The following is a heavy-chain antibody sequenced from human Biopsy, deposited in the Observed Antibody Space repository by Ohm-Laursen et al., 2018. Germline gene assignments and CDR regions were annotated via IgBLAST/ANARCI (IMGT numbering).Heavy chain of an antibody. CDR2: IDPKSGDA. J-gene: IGHJ2*01. Sequence: GASVYVSCKPSGYTSTAFSAHWLRQAPGQGLEWMGWIDPKSGDADYPQNFQGRVSITRNTSISTASMDLSRLLSDDTAVYYCARGRRHCSGTCSGWYFDLWGRGTLVTVSS. CDR1: GYTSTAFS. CDR3: ARGRRHCSGTCSGWYFDL. D-gene: IGHD2-2*01. V-gene: IGHV1-2*02.